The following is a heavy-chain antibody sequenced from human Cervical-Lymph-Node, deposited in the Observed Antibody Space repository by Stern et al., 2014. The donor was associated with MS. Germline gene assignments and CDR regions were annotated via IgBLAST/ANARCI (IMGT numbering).Heavy chain of an antibody. CDR3: ARVDLRVVRQYGMDV. Sequence: QVQLQESGPGLVKPSQTLSLTCTVSGGSISSGGYYWSWIRQHPGKGLEWIGYIYYRGSSYYNPSLDSRATISVDASKNQFSLMLSSVTAADTAVYYCARVDLRVVRQYGMDVWGQGTTVTVSS. J-gene: IGHJ6*02. V-gene: IGHV4-31*03. CDR2: IYYRGSS. D-gene: IGHD3-10*01. CDR1: GGSISSGGYY.